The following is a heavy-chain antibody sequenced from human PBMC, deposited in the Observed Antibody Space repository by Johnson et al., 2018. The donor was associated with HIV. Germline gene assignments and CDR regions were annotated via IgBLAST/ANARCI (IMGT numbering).Heavy chain of an antibody. J-gene: IGHJ3*02. D-gene: IGHD1-26*01. V-gene: IGHV3-30*04. Sequence: QVQLVESGGGVVQPGRSLRLSCAASGFTFSSYPIQWVRQAPGKGLEWVAVISYDGSNQYYADSVKGRFTITRDNSKNTMYLQMNSLRAEDTAVYFCARDRGSGLRMGREGDAFDIWGQGTMVTVSS. CDR3: ARDRGSGLRMGREGDAFDI. CDR1: GFTFSSYP. CDR2: ISYDGSNQ.